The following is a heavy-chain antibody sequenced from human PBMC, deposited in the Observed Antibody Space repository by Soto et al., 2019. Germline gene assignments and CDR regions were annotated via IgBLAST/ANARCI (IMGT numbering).Heavy chain of an antibody. V-gene: IGHV3-11*01. CDR1: GFTFSDYY. J-gene: IGHJ3*02. Sequence: GGSLRLSCAASGFTFSDYYMSWIRQAPGKGLEWVSYISSSGSTIYYADSVKGRFTISRDNAKNSLYLQMNSLRAEDTAVYYCARDLYSSGQNAAFDIWGQRTMVTVSS. D-gene: IGHD6-19*01. CDR3: ARDLYSSGQNAAFDI. CDR2: ISSSGSTI.